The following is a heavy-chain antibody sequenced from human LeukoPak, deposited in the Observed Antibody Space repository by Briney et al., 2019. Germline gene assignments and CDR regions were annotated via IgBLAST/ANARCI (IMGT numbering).Heavy chain of an antibody. V-gene: IGHV3-30-3*01. J-gene: IGHJ4*02. CDR1: GFTFSSYA. CDR3: AKDLSSGWSVWDY. Sequence: GGSLRLSCAASGFTFSSYAMHWVRQAPGKGLEWVAVISYDGSNKYYADSVKGRFTISRDNSKNTVDLQMNSLRAEDTAVYYCAKDLSSGWSVWDYWGQGTLVTVSS. CDR2: ISYDGSNK. D-gene: IGHD6-19*01.